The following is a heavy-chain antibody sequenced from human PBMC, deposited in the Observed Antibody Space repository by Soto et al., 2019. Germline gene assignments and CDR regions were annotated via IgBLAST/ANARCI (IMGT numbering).Heavy chain of an antibody. V-gene: IGHV1-46*03. CDR3: ARDPWIYGSGSYYNLPYYYYMDV. CDR1: GYTFTSYY. Sequence: QVQLVQSGAEVKKPGASVKVSCKASGYTFTSYYMHWVRQAPGQGLEWMGIINPSGGSTSYAQKFKGRVTMTRDTSTSTVYMELSSLRSEDTAVYYCARDPWIYGSGSYYNLPYYYYMDVWGKGTTVTVSS. CDR2: INPSGGST. J-gene: IGHJ6*03. D-gene: IGHD3-10*01.